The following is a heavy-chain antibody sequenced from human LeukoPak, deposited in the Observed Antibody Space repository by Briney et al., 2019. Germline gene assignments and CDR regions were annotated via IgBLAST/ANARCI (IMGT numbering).Heavy chain of an antibody. CDR3: ARGWATCGGDCYPYYYYYGMDV. J-gene: IGHJ6*02. CDR1: GGSFSGYY. Sequence: PSETLSLTCAVYGGSFSGYYWSWLRQPPGKGLEWIGEINHSGSTNYNPSLKSRVTMSVDTSKNQFSLKLSSVTAADTAVYYCARGWATCGGDCYPYYYYYGMDVWGQGTTVTVSS. D-gene: IGHD2-21*02. V-gene: IGHV4-34*01. CDR2: INHSGST.